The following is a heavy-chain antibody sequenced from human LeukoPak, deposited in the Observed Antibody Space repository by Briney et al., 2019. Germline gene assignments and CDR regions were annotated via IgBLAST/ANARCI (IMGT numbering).Heavy chain of an antibody. CDR1: GGSISSRSYY. J-gene: IGHJ4*02. CDR2: IYYSGST. Sequence: PSETLSLTCTVSGGSISSRSYYWGWIRQPPGKGLEWIGSIYYSGSTYYNPSLKSRVTISVDTSKNQFSLKLSSVTAADTAVYYCARVWVIIDYWGQGTLVTVSS. CDR3: ARVWVIIDY. D-gene: IGHD3-22*01. V-gene: IGHV4-39*01.